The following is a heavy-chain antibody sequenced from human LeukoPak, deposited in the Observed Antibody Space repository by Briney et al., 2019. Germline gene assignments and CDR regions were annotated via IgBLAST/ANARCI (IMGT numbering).Heavy chain of an antibody. V-gene: IGHV3-74*01. CDR3: AREGCSSTSCYANWFDP. CDR2: INSDGSST. Sequence: GSLRLSCAASGFTFSSYWMHWVRQAPGKGLVWVSRINSDGSSTSYADSVKGRFTISRDNAKNTLYLQMNSLRAEDTAVYYCAREGCSSTSCYANWFDPWGQGTLVTVSS. D-gene: IGHD2-2*01. J-gene: IGHJ5*02. CDR1: GFTFSSYW.